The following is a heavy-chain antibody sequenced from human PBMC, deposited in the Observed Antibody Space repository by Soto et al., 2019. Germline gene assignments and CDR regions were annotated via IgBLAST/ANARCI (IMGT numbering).Heavy chain of an antibody. D-gene: IGHD3-22*01. Sequence: GASVKVSCKVSGYTLTELSMHWVRQAPGKGLEWMGGFDPEDGETIYAQKFQGRVTMTEDTSTDTAYMELSSLRSEDTAVYYCATDRSYYDSSGKDAFDIWGQGTMVTVSS. V-gene: IGHV1-24*01. CDR2: FDPEDGET. CDR3: ATDRSYYDSSGKDAFDI. J-gene: IGHJ3*02. CDR1: GYTLTELS.